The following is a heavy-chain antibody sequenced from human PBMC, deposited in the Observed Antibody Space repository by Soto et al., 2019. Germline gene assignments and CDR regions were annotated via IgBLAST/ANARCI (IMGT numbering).Heavy chain of an antibody. D-gene: IGHD3-10*01. J-gene: IGHJ5*02. CDR1: GFSLSTSGEG. CDR3: AHIPNYYQYNWFDP. Sequence: QITLKESGPTLVQPTQTLTLTCTFSGFSLSTSGEGVGWIRQPPGKALECLALIYWDDAKRYSPSLKSRLTITKDTSKNQVVLTMTNMDPLDTATYYCAHIPNYYQYNWFDPWGQGTLVTVSS. V-gene: IGHV2-5*02. CDR2: IYWDDAK.